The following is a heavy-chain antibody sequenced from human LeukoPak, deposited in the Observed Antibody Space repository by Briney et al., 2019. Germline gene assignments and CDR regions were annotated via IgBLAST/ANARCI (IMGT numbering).Heavy chain of an antibody. V-gene: IGHV4-34*01. Sequence: PSETLSLTCAVYGGSFSGYYWSWIRRPPGKGLEWIGEINHSGSTNYNPSLKSRVTISVDTSKNQFSLRLSSVTAADTAVYYCARVLEGSSGQHWYFDLWGRGTLVTVSS. J-gene: IGHJ2*01. CDR1: GGSFSGYY. CDR3: ARVLEGSSGQHWYFDL. D-gene: IGHD6-19*01. CDR2: INHSGST.